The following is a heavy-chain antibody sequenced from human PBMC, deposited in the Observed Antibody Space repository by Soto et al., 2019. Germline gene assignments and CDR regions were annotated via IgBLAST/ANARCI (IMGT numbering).Heavy chain of an antibody. Sequence: SETLSLTCTVSGGSISSGDYYWSWIRQPPGKGQEWIGYIYYSGSTYYNPSLKSRVTISVDTSKNQFSLKLSSVTAADTAVYYCASWSRGYSYGSGFDPWGQGTLVTVSS. V-gene: IGHV4-30-4*01. D-gene: IGHD5-18*01. CDR2: IYYSGST. CDR1: GGSISSGDYY. CDR3: ASWSRGYSYGSGFDP. J-gene: IGHJ5*02.